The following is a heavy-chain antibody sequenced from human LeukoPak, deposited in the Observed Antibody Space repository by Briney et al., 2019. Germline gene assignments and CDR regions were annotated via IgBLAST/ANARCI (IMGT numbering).Heavy chain of an antibody. D-gene: IGHD3-22*01. V-gene: IGHV1-18*01. Sequence: ASVKVSCTASGYTFTSYGISWVRQAPGQGLEWMGWISAYNGNTNYAQKFQGRVTMTRDTSISTAYMELSRLKSDDTAFYYCAKYYYVSYEVYYFDYWGQGTLVTVSS. CDR3: AKYYYVSYEVYYFDY. J-gene: IGHJ4*02. CDR2: ISAYNGNT. CDR1: GYTFTSYG.